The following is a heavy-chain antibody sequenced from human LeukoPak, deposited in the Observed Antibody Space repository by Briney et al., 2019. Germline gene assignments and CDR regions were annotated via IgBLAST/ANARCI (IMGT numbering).Heavy chain of an antibody. CDR1: GGSFSGYY. V-gene: IGHV4-34*01. CDR3: ARAWQQLVYGMDV. J-gene: IGHJ6*02. Sequence: PSETLSLTCAVYGGSFSGYYWSWIRQPPGKGLERIGEINHSGSTNYNPSLKSRVTISVDTSKNQFSLKLSSVTAADTAVYYCARAWQQLVYGMDVWGQGTTVTVSS. CDR2: INHSGST. D-gene: IGHD6-13*01.